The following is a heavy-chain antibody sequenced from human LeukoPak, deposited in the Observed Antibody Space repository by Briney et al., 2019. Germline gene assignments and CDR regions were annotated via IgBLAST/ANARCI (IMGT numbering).Heavy chain of an antibody. CDR2: IIPIFGTA. V-gene: IGHV1-69*13. CDR1: GYTFTSYG. J-gene: IGHJ4*02. CDR3: ARGHLWVRGVNVAD. Sequence: ASVKVSCKASGYTFTSYGISWVRQAPGQGLEWMGGIIPIFGTANYAQKFQGRVTLTADESTSTAYMELSSLRSEDTAVYYCARGHLWVRGVNVADWGQGTLVTVSS. D-gene: IGHD3-10*01.